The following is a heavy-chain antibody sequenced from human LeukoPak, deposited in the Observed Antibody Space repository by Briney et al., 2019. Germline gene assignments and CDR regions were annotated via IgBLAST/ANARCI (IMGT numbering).Heavy chain of an antibody. V-gene: IGHV4-38-2*01. D-gene: IGHD3-3*01. CDR3: ARGLNYDFWSGYYPFDY. CDR1: GYSISSGYY. CDR2: IYHSGST. J-gene: IGHJ4*02. Sequence: PSETLSLTCAVSGYSISSGYYWGWIRQPPGKGLEWIGSIYHSGSTYYNPSLKSRVTISVDTSKNQFSLKLSSVTAADTAVYYCARGLNYDFWSGYYPFDYWGQGTLVSVSS.